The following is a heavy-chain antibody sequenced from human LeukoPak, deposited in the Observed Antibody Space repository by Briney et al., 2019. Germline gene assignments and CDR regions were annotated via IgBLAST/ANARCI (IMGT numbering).Heavy chain of an antibody. J-gene: IGHJ4*02. CDR2: ISGSGGST. CDR3: ARGGVVVPAAQDVFDY. V-gene: IGHV3-23*01. D-gene: IGHD2-2*01. CDR1: GFTFSSYA. Sequence: GGSLRLSCAASGFTFSSYAMSWVRQAPGEGLEWVSAISGSGGSTYYADSVKGRFTISRDNSKNTLYLQMNSLRAEDTAVYYCARGGVVVPAAQDVFDYWGQGTLVTVSS.